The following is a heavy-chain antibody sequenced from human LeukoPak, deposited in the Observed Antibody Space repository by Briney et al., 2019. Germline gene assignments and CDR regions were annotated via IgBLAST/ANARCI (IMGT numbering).Heavy chain of an antibody. V-gene: IGHV4-34*01. CDR1: GGSFSGYY. Sequence: SETLSLTCAVYGGSFSGYYWSWIRQPPGKGLEWIGEINHSGSTNYNPSLKSRVTISVDTSKNQFSPKLSSVTAADTAVYYCARGFGGIAVAANWFDPWGQGTLVTVSS. CDR3: ARGFGGIAVAANWFDP. J-gene: IGHJ5*02. CDR2: INHSGST. D-gene: IGHD6-19*01.